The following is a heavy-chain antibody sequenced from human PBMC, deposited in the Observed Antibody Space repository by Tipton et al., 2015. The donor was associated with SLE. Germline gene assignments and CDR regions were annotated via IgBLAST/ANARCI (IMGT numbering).Heavy chain of an antibody. CDR3: VRHLDGGNSSYFDY. Sequence: TLSLTCTVSGGSISSYYWSWIRQPAGKGLEWIGRIYTSGSTNYNPSLKSRVTISVDTSKNQFSLKLSSVTAADTAVYYCVRHLDGGNSSYFDYWGQGTLVTVSS. CDR2: IYTSGST. D-gene: IGHD4-23*01. V-gene: IGHV4-4*07. CDR1: GGSISSYY. J-gene: IGHJ4*02.